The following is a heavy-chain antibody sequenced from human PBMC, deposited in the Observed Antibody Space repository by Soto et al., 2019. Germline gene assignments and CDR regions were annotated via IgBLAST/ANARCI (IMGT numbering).Heavy chain of an antibody. CDR1: GFTFSSYA. J-gene: IGHJ4*02. D-gene: IGHD1-26*01. CDR2: ISGSGGST. Sequence: GGSLRLSCAASGFTFSSYAMSWVRQAPGKGLEWVSAISGSGGSTYYADSVKGRFTISRDNSKNTLYLQMNSLRAEDTAVYYCAKVPSRSSKKSYFDYWGQGTLVTVSS. V-gene: IGHV3-23*01. CDR3: AKVPSRSSKKSYFDY.